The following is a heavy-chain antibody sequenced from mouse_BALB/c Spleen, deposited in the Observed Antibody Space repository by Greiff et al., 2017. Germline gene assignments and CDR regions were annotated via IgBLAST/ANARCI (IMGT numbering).Heavy chain of an antibody. D-gene: IGHD2-10*02. CDR3: ARGMYGNGDYFDY. J-gene: IGHJ2*01. Sequence: DVKLVESGGGLVQPGGSRKLSCAASGFTFSSFGMHWVRQAPEKGLEWVAYISSGSSTIYYADTVKGRFTISRDNPKNTLFLQMTRLRSEDTAMYDCARGMYGNGDYFDYWGQGTTLTVSS. CDR1: GFTFSSFG. CDR2: ISSGSSTI. V-gene: IGHV5-17*02.